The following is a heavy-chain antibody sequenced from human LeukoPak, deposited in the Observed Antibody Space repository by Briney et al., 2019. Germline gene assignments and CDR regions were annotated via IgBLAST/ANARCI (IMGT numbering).Heavy chain of an antibody. CDR3: ARDYSTRPPDYYDSSGYYSRFQH. D-gene: IGHD3-22*01. J-gene: IGHJ1*01. Sequence: SETLSLTCAVYGGTFSIYYWSWIRQPPGKGLEWIGEISHSGSTNYNPSLKSRVTISIDTSKNQFSLKLSSVTAADTAVYYCARDYSTRPPDYYDSSGYYSRFQHWGQGTLVTVSA. CDR2: ISHSGST. CDR1: GGTFSIYY. V-gene: IGHV4-34*01.